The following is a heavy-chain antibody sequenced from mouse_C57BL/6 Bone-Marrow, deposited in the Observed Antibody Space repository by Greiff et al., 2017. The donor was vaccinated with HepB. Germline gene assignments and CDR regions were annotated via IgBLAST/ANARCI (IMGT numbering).Heavy chain of an antibody. CDR2: IHPNSGST. V-gene: IGHV1-64*01. Sequence: VQLQQSGAELVKPGASVKLSCKASGYTFTSYWMHWVKQRPGQGLEWIGMIHPNSGSTNYNETFKSKATLTVDKSSSTAYMQLSSLTSEDSAVYCCARNRQLRLRFAYWGQGTLVTVSA. J-gene: IGHJ3*01. D-gene: IGHD3-2*02. CDR1: GYTFTSYW. CDR3: ARNRQLRLRFAY.